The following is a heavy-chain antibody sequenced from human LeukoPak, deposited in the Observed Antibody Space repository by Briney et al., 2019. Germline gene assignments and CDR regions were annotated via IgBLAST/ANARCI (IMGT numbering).Heavy chain of an antibody. CDR2: LSGNGGNQ. J-gene: IGHJ4*02. V-gene: IGHV3-23*01. Sequence: GGSLRLSCAASGFTFSSYAMNWVRQAPGKGLEWVSGLSGNGGNQYYADSVKGRFTISRDNSKNTLLLQMNSLRAEDTAIYYCARDPNGSGPDFDCWGQGTLVTVSS. D-gene: IGHD3-10*01. CDR3: ARDPNGSGPDFDC. CDR1: GFTFSSYA.